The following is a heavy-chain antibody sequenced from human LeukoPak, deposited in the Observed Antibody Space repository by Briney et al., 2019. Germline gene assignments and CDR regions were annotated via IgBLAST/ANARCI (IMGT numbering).Heavy chain of an antibody. CDR1: GGSISNYY. CDR3: ARDFRGGTGGLDY. J-gene: IGHJ4*02. V-gene: IGHV4-59*01. D-gene: IGHD3/OR15-3a*01. Sequence: PSETLSLTCTVSGGSISNYYWSWIRQPPGKGLEWIGYISYGGSTRYNPSLKSRVSTSLDTSKNQFSLKLSSVTAAGTAVYYCARDFRGGTGGLDYWGQGTLVTVSS. CDR2: ISYGGST.